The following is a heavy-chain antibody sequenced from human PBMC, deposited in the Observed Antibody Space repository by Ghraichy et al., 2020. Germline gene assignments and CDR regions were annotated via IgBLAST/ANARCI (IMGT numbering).Heavy chain of an antibody. J-gene: IGHJ4*02. V-gene: IGHV3-30*04. CDR1: GFTFSRFS. D-gene: IGHD6-19*01. CDR3: AKDWQWLVDY. CDR2: ISSSSEIK. Sequence: SLNISCEASGFTFSRFSMHWVRQAPGKGLEWVAIISSSSEIKYYADSVKGRFTISRDNSKNTLYLEMSSLRPDDTAVYYCAKDWQWLVDYWGQGTPVTVSP.